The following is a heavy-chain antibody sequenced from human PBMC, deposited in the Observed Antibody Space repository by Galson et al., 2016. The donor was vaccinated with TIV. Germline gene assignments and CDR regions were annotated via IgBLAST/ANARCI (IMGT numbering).Heavy chain of an antibody. CDR2: IYPGASDT. J-gene: IGHJ4*02. V-gene: IGHV5-51*01. CDR3: ATLSSGWPNYFDN. Sequence: QSGAEVKKPGESLKISCRGSGYRFSDYWIGWVRQTPEEGLEWMGVIYPGASDTKYSPSFQGQVTISADKSINTASLQWNRLKASDTAIYFCATLSSGWPNYFDNWGQGTQAIVSS. CDR1: GYRFSDYW. D-gene: IGHD6-19*01.